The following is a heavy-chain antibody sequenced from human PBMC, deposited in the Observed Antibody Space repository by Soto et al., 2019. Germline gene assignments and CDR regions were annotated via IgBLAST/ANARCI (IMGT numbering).Heavy chain of an antibody. J-gene: IGHJ4*02. Sequence: SETLSLTCTVSGGSIYRSGYYWGRIRQPPGRGLEWIGNIDYNGVTYSNPSLKSRVTISRDTSKNQFSLKLTSVTAADTALYYCGKVLVGATGHTDSDSWGPGTLVTVSS. CDR3: GKVLVGATGHTDSDS. V-gene: IGHV4-39*01. CDR2: IDYNGVT. CDR1: GGSIYRSGYY. D-gene: IGHD2-15*01.